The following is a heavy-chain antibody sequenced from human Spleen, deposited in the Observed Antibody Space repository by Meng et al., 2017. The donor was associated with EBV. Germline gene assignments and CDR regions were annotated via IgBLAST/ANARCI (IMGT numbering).Heavy chain of an antibody. J-gene: IGHJ4*02. V-gene: IGHV1-46*01. CDR3: ARDRRWLQERRYYFDY. Sequence: QVQLVQSGAEVKKPGASVKVSCKSSGYNFTSYYLHWVRQAPGQGPEWMGIINPSGAYTMYAQKFQGRLTMTRDTSTSTVYMELSSLRFEDTAVYYCARDRRWLQERRYYFDYWGQGTLVTVSS. CDR1: GYNFTSYY. CDR2: INPSGAYT. D-gene: IGHD5-24*01.